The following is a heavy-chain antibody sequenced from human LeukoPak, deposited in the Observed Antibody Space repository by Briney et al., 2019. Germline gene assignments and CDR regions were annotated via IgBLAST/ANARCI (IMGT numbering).Heavy chain of an antibody. CDR3: ARGFGRSSSSFDY. V-gene: IGHV3-33*01. J-gene: IGHJ4*02. CDR1: GFTFTNYG. D-gene: IGHD6-13*01. Sequence: PGGSLRLSCATSGFTFTNYGMHWVRQAPGKGLEWVAVIWYDGSNKYYADSVKGRFTISRDNSKNTLYLQMNSLRAEDTAVYYCARGFGRSSSSFDYWGQGTLVTVSS. CDR2: IWYDGSNK.